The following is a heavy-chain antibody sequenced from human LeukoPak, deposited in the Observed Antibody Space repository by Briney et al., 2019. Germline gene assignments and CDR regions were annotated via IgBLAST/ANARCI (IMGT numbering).Heavy chain of an antibody. V-gene: IGHV4-59*01. Sequence: MSSETLSLTCTVSGGSISSYYWSWIRQPPGKGLEWIGYIYYSGSTNYNPSLKSRVTISVDTSKNQFSLKLSSVTAADTAVYYCARVRGYYYGMDVWGQGTTVTVSS. D-gene: IGHD3-10*01. J-gene: IGHJ6*02. CDR2: IYYSGST. CDR1: GGSISSYY. CDR3: ARVRGYYYGMDV.